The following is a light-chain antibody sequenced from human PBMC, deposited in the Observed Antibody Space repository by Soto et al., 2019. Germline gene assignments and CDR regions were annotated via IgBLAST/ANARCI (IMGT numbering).Light chain of an antibody. Sequence: EIVLTQSPGTLSLSPGERATLSCRASQNVNSNHIAWYQQKPGQAPRLLIYGPSSRATVIPEMFSGSGSGTDFTLTISRLDPEYVAVYFCHQFGSSPQTFGHGTKVEIK. CDR1: QNVNSNH. J-gene: IGKJ1*01. CDR2: GPS. CDR3: HQFGSSPQT. V-gene: IGKV3-20*01.